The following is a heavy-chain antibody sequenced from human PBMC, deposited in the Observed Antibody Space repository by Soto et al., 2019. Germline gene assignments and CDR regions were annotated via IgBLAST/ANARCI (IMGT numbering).Heavy chain of an antibody. CDR1: GFTFSSYG. CDR2: IWYDGSNK. D-gene: IGHD3-3*01. CDR3: ARDWAPSIFGVVIANWFDP. V-gene: IGHV3-33*01. J-gene: IGHJ5*02. Sequence: QVQLVESGGGVVQPGRSLRLSCAASGFTFSSYGMNWVRKAPGKGLEWVAVIWYDGSNKYYADSVKGRFTISRDNSKNTLYLQMNSLRAEDTAVYYCARDWAPSIFGVVIANWFDPWGQGTLVTVSS.